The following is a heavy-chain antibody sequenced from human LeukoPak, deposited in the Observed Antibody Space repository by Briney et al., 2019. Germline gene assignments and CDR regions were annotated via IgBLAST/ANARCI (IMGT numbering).Heavy chain of an antibody. J-gene: IGHJ4*02. CDR2: IRYDGSNK. CDR1: GFTFSSYG. CDR3: AKDLYDYDSSGYYYADY. D-gene: IGHD3-22*01. Sequence: GGSLRLSCAASGFTFSSYGMHWVRQAPGKGLEWVAFIRYDGSNKYYADSVKGRFTISRDNSKNTLYLQMNSLRAEDTAVYYCAKDLYDYDSSGYYYADYWGQGTLVTVSS. V-gene: IGHV3-30*02.